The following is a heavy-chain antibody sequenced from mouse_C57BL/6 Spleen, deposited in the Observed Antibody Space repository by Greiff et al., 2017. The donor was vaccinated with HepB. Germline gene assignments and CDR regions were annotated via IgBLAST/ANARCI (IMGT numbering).Heavy chain of an antibody. CDR3: ASSGTAVAPIAMDY. D-gene: IGHD1-1*01. CDR2: IDPNSGGT. CDR1: GYTFTSYW. Sequence: VQLQQPGAELVKPGASVKLSCKASGYTFTSYWMHWVKQRPGRGLEWIGRIDPNSGGTKYNEKFKSKATLTVDKSSSTAYMQLSSLTSEDSAVYDCASSGTAVAPIAMDYWGQGTSVTVTS. J-gene: IGHJ4*01. V-gene: IGHV1-72*01.